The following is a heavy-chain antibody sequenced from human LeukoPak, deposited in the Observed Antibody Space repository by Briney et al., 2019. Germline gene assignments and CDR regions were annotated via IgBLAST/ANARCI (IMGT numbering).Heavy chain of an antibody. CDR3: ARRADYYDSSGYYYGFDS. J-gene: IGHJ4*02. V-gene: IGHV4-4*07. CDR2: IHTSGST. D-gene: IGHD3-22*01. Sequence: SETLSLTCTVSGGSISTYYWSWIRQPAGKGLEWIGRIHTSGSTNYNPSLKSRVTMSVDTSKNQFSLKLSSVTAADTAVYYCARRADYYDSSGYYYGFDSWGQGTLVTVSS. CDR1: GGSISTYY.